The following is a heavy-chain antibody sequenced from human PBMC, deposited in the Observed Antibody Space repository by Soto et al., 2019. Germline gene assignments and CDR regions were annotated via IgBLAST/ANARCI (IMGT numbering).Heavy chain of an antibody. V-gene: IGHV3-23*01. CDR1: GFTFSSYA. CDR3: AKDRISLRYFDWFSPPDY. J-gene: IGHJ4*02. CDR2: ISGSGGST. Sequence: PGGSLRLSCAASGFTFSSYAMSWVRQAPGRGLEWVSAISGSGGSTYYADSVKGRFTISRDNSKNTLYLQMNSLRAEDTAVYYCAKDRISLRYFDWFSPPDYWGQGTLVTVSS. D-gene: IGHD3-9*01.